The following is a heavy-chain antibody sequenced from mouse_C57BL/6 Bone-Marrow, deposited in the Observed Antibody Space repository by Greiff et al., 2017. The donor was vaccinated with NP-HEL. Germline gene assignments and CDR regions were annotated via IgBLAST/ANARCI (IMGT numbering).Heavy chain of an antibody. CDR3: ARRDDYDVPFAY. Sequence: QVQLKESGAELVKPGASVKLSCKASGYTFTEYTIHWVKQRSGQGLEWIGWFYPGSGSIKYNEKFKDKATLTADKSSSTVYMELSRLTSEDSAVYFCARRDDYDVPFAYWGQGTLVTVSA. J-gene: IGHJ3*01. CDR2: FYPGSGSI. V-gene: IGHV1-62-2*01. D-gene: IGHD2-4*01. CDR1: GYTFTEYT.